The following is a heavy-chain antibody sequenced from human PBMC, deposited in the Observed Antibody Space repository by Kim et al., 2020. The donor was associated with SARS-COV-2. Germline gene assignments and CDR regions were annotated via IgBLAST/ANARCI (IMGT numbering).Heavy chain of an antibody. Sequence: SETLSLTCAVYGGSFSGYYWSWIRQPPGKGLEWIGEINHSGSTNYNPSLKSRVTISVDTSKNQFSLKLSSVTAADTAVYYCARNRGVRLGPRLGYYYGMDVWGQGTTVTVSS. D-gene: IGHD3-10*01. J-gene: IGHJ6*02. CDR2: INHSGST. CDR1: GGSFSGYY. V-gene: IGHV4-34*01. CDR3: ARNRGVRLGPRLGYYYGMDV.